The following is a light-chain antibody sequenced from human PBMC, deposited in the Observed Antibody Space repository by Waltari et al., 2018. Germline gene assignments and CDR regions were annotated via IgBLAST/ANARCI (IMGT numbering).Light chain of an antibody. V-gene: IGLV2-14*01. Sequence: QSALTQPASMSGSPGQSITISCTGTSSYVGGYNYVSWYQKHPGKAPKVMIYDVSNRPSGVSNRFSGSKSGNTASLTISGLQAEDEADYYCSSYTTSSTRVFGTGTKVTVL. J-gene: IGLJ1*01. CDR3: SSYTTSSTRV. CDR2: DVS. CDR1: SSYVGGYNY.